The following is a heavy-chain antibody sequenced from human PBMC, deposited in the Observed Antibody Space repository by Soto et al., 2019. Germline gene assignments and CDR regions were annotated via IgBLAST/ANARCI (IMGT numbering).Heavy chain of an antibody. CDR1: GFTFSSYG. D-gene: IGHD3-10*01. V-gene: IGHV3-30*18. Sequence: GGSLRLSCAASGFTFSSYGMHWVRQAPGKGLEWVAVISYDGSNKYYADSVKGRFTISRDNSKNTLYLQMNSLRAEDTAVYYCAKPTLLWFGELNPNDAFDIWGQGTMVTVSS. CDR2: ISYDGSNK. CDR3: AKPTLLWFGELNPNDAFDI. J-gene: IGHJ3*02.